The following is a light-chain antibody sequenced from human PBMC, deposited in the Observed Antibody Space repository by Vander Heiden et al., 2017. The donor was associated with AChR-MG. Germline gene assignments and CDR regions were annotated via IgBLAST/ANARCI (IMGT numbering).Light chain of an antibody. CDR1: QSVSSW. V-gene: IGKV1-5*03. J-gene: IGKJ5*01. CDR3: QQESSFPVT. CDR2: KAS. Sequence: DIHMTQSPSTLSASVGDRVTITCRASQSVSSWLTWYQQKPGKAPKILIDKASSLETGVPSRFSGSGSGTEFTLTISSLQPEDFGTYYCQQESSFPVTFGPRTRLDIK.